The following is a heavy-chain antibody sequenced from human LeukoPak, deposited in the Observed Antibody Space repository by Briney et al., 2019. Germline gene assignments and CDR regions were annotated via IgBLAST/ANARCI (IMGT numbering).Heavy chain of an antibody. D-gene: IGHD3-22*01. Sequence: PGGSLRLSCAASGFTFSSYSMIWVRQAPGKGLEWVSSISTSSSYIYYADSVKGRFTISRDNPRNSLYLQMNSLRAEDTAVYYCARAAHYYDSSGYYDRDALDVWGQGTMVTVSS. V-gene: IGHV3-21*01. CDR2: ISTSSSYI. CDR1: GFTFSSYS. CDR3: ARAAHYYDSSGYYDRDALDV. J-gene: IGHJ3*01.